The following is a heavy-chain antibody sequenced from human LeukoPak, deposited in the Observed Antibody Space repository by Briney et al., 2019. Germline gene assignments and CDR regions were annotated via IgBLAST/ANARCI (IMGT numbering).Heavy chain of an antibody. D-gene: IGHD4-17*01. CDR2: ISSNGGST. J-gene: IGHJ3*02. CDR1: GFTFSSYA. V-gene: IGHV3-64*01. Sequence: GGSLRLSCAASGFTFSSYAMSWVRQAPGKGLEYVSAISSNGGSTYYANSVKGRFTISRDNSKNTLYLQMGSLRAEDMAVYYCARKTTSQAFDIWGQGTMVTVSS. CDR3: ARKTTSQAFDI.